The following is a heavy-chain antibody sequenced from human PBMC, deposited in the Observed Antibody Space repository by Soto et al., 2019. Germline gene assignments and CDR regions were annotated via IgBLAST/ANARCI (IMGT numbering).Heavy chain of an antibody. Sequence: EVQLLESGGGLVQPGGSLRLSCAASGFTFSNYAMNWVRQAPGKGLEWVSTIRNSGDSTYYANSVRGRFTISRDNSKNTLYLQMNSLRAEDTATYYCAKASYDILTGYFPDYWGQGTLVTVFS. CDR1: GFTFSNYA. CDR3: AKASYDILTGYFPDY. J-gene: IGHJ4*02. D-gene: IGHD3-9*01. CDR2: IRNSGDST. V-gene: IGHV3-23*01.